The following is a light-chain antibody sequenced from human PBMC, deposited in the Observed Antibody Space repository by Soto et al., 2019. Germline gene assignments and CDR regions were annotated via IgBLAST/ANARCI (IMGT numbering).Light chain of an antibody. CDR2: RAS. CDR3: QQSDTSPLT. CDR1: QSVNCYY. V-gene: IGKV3-20*01. J-gene: IGKJ4*01. Sequence: TQSPSTLSFAEGERATLSCRASQSVNCYYLAWYQQAPGKAPRLLIYRASSMPTGIPYRFSGSGSGTDFTLTISSLQPEDFATYYCQQSDTSPLTFGGGTKVDIK.